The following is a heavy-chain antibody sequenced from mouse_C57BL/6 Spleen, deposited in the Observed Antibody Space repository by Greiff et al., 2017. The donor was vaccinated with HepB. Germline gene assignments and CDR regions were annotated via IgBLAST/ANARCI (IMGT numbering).Heavy chain of an antibody. CDR1: GYTFTSYW. D-gene: IGHD1-1*01. CDR3: ARGYYGSRGYFDY. CDR2: IDPSDSYT. Sequence: VQLQQPGAELVMPGASVKLSCKASGYTFTSYWMHWVKQRPGQGLEWIGEIDPSDSYTNYNQKFKGKSTLTVDKSSSTAYMQLSSLTSEDSAVYYCARGYYGSRGYFDYWGQGTTLTVSS. V-gene: IGHV1-69*01. J-gene: IGHJ2*01.